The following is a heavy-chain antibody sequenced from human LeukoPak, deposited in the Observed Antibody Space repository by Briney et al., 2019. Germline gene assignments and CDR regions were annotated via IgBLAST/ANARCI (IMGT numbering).Heavy chain of an antibody. D-gene: IGHD6-19*01. V-gene: IGHV4-61*05. Sequence: SETLSLTCTVSGGSISSSSYYWGWIRQPPGKGLEWIEYIYYSGSTNYNPSLKSRVTISVDTSKNQFSLKLSSVTAADTAVYYCARGPGWLKIFDYWGQGTLVTVSS. CDR1: GGSISSSSYY. J-gene: IGHJ4*02. CDR3: ARGPGWLKIFDY. CDR2: IYYSGST.